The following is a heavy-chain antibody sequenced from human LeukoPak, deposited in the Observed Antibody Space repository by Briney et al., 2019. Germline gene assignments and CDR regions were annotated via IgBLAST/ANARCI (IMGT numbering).Heavy chain of an antibody. Sequence: SVKVSCKAFGGTFISYAISWVRQAPGQGREWMGRIIPIFGTANYAQKFQGRVTITTDESTSTAYMELSSLRSEDTAVYYCARDREGCNWNYIDYWGQGTLVTASS. D-gene: IGHD1-20*01. V-gene: IGHV1-69*05. CDR3: ARDREGCNWNYIDY. CDR2: IIPIFGTA. J-gene: IGHJ4*02. CDR1: GGTFISYA.